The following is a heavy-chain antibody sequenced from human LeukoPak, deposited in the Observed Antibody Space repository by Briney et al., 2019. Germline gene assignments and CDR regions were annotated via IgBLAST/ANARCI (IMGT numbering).Heavy chain of an antibody. D-gene: IGHD2-15*01. J-gene: IGHJ4*02. CDR3: AKAPAYCSGGTCYDY. Sequence: GGSLRLSCAASGFTFSTYAMSWVHQAPGKGLEWVSLISGSGGSTYNAVSVKGRFAISRDNSKNTLYLQMKSLRADDTAVYYCAKAPAYCSGGTCYDYWGQGSLVTVSS. V-gene: IGHV3-23*01. CDR1: GFTFSTYA. CDR2: ISGSGGST.